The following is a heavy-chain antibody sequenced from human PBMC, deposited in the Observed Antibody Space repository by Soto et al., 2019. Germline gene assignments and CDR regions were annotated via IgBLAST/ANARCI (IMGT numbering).Heavy chain of an antibody. J-gene: IGHJ4*02. CDR2: FDPEDGYT. D-gene: IGHD6-19*01. Sequence: ASVKFSCKVPGYTLTESSMHWVRQAPGKGREWRGGFDPEDGYTIDXXKFQGRVXXTEDTSTDIGXMELSXVGSEDTAVYYCATRSYSSHPYWGQGTLVTVSS. CDR1: GYTLTESS. CDR3: ATRSYSSHPY. V-gene: IGHV1-24*01.